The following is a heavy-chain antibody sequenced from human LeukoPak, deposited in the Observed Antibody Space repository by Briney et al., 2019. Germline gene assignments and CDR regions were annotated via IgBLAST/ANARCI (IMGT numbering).Heavy chain of an antibody. CDR3: ARDTTSYYYYYMDV. V-gene: IGHV4-59*10. CDR2: IYTSGST. Sequence: SETLSLTCAVYGGSFSGYYWSWIRQPPGKGLEWIGRIYTSGSTNYNPSLKSRVTISVDTSKNQFSLKLSSVTAADTAVYYCARDTTSYYYYYMDVWGKGTTVTISS. CDR1: GGSFSGYY. J-gene: IGHJ6*03. D-gene: IGHD1-1*01.